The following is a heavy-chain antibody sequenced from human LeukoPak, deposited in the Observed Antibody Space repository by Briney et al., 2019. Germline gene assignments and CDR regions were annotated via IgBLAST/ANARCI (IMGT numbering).Heavy chain of an antibody. V-gene: IGHV3-21*01. Sequence: GGSLRLSCAASGFTFNNYHMIWVRQAPGKGLEWVSSISSGSDYMYNADSVRGRFTISRDNAKNLLFLQMNSLTSDDTAVSYCARAGRELLYYVDVWGKGTTVTVSS. CDR2: ISSGSDYM. CDR1: GFTFNNYH. CDR3: ARAGRELLYYVDV. J-gene: IGHJ6*03. D-gene: IGHD1-26*01.